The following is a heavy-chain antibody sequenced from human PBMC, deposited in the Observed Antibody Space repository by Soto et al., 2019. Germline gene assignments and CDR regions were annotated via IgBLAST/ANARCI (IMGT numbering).Heavy chain of an antibody. J-gene: IGHJ5*02. CDR3: ARHAGHYYGSGSDWFDP. V-gene: IGHV4-39*01. Sequence: PSETLSLTCTVSGGSISSSSYYWGWIRQPPGKGLEWIGSIYYSGSTHYNPSLNSRVTISVDTSKNQFSLKLSSVTAADTAVYYCARHAGHYYGSGSDWFDPWGQGTLVTVS. D-gene: IGHD3-10*01. CDR2: IYYSGST. CDR1: GGSISSSSYY.